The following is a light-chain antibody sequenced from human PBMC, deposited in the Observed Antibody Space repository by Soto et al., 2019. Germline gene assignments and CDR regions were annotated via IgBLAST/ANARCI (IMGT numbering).Light chain of an antibody. V-gene: IGKV3-15*01. CDR3: QQYGSSPWT. CDR1: QSVTSN. J-gene: IGKJ1*01. CDR2: DAS. Sequence: EIVMTQSPATLSVSPGERATLSCRASQSVTSNFAWYQQKPGQAPRLLIYDASTRATGIPARFSGSGSGTEFTLTISSLQSEDFAVYYCQQYGSSPWTFGQGTKVDIK.